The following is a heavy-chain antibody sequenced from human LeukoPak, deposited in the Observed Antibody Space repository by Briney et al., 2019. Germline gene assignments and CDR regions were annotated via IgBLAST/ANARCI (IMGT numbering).Heavy chain of an antibody. CDR2: ISGNDDNK. CDR3: AKGHGDASGYYYFDS. J-gene: IGHJ4*02. CDR1: GFIFSNYG. Sequence: GGALRLSCAACGFIFSNYGMSWVRQAPGKGVEGVSAISGNDDNKYYAASVNARFTIFRDNNNNMLYLQMNSLRVEDTAVYYCAKGHGDASGYYYFDSWGQGTLVTVSS. V-gene: IGHV3-23*01. D-gene: IGHD3-22*01.